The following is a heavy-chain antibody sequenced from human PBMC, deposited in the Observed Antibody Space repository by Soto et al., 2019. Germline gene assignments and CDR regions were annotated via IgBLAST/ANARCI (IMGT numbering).Heavy chain of an antibody. CDR2: IGTAGDT. D-gene: IGHD6-19*01. J-gene: IGHJ4*02. CDR1: GFTFSSYD. CDR3: ARDLGSGWYYFDY. V-gene: IGHV3-13*01. Sequence: ESGGGLVQPGGSLRLSCAASGFTFSSYDMHWVRQATGKGLEWVSAIGTAGDTYYPGSVKGRFTISRENAKNSLYLQMNSLRAGDTAVYYCARDLGSGWYYFDYWGQGTLVTVSS.